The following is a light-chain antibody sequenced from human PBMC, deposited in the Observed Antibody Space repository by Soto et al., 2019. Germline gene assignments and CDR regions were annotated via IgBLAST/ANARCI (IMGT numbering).Light chain of an antibody. CDR2: WAS. J-gene: IGKJ4*01. Sequence: DIVMTQSPDSLAVSLGERATINCKSSQSVLYSSSNKNYLAWYQQKPGQSRKLLIYWASTRESGVPDRFSGSGSGTDFTLTISSLQAEDVAVYYCQQYYSTPLTFGGGTKVDIK. V-gene: IGKV4-1*01. CDR1: QSVLYSSSNKNY. CDR3: QQYYSTPLT.